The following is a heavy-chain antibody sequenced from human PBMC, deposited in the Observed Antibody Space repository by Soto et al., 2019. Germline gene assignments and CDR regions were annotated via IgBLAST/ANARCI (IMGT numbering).Heavy chain of an antibody. V-gene: IGHV3-53*02. CDR3: VRTGDYGDYFDY. D-gene: IGHD4-17*01. CDR2: IYSRGTT. CDR1: GFTVSSNY. J-gene: IGHJ4*02. Sequence: EVQLVETGGSLIQPGGSLRLSCAISGFTVSSNYMSWVRQAPEKGLEWVSVIYSRGTTYYTDSVKGRLTISRDNSKNTLYLQMDRLRAEDTGVYYCVRTGDYGDYFDYWGQGTLVTVSS.